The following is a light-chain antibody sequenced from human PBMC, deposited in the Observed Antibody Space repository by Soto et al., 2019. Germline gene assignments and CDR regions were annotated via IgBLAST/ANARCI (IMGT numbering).Light chain of an antibody. Sequence: DIQMTQSPSSLSASVGDRVTITCRASQSISSRLAWYQHKPGKAPKLLIYDASSLEGGVPSRFSGSGSGTEFTLTISSLQPDDSATYYYQQHDSNPRTFGQGTKVEIK. J-gene: IGKJ1*01. CDR1: QSISSR. V-gene: IGKV1-5*01. CDR2: DAS. CDR3: QQHDSNPRT.